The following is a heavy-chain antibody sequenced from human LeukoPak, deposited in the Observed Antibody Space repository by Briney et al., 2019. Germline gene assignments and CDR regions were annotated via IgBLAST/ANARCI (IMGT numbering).Heavy chain of an antibody. J-gene: IGHJ3*02. CDR2: INPNSGGT. Sequence: ASVKVSCKASGYTFTGYYMHWVRQAPGQGLEWMGWINPNSGGTNYAQKFQGRVTMTRDTSISTAYLQWSRLEASDTAVLYCARRYGDYDDAFDIWGQGTMVTVSS. V-gene: IGHV1-2*02. CDR3: ARRYGDYDDAFDI. D-gene: IGHD4-17*01. CDR1: GYTFTGYY.